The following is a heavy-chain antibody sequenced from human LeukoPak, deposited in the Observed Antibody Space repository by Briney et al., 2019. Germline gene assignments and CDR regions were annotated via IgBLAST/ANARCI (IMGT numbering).Heavy chain of an antibody. CDR1: GFTFGVYY. Sequence: GGSLRLSCVASGFTFGVYYMTWIRQAPGRGLEPLSFISPTGDIIKYVDSVKGRFTISRDNAKSSMYLEMNSLRAEDTAVYFCAKRGVVIRVILVGFHKEAYYFDSWGQGALVTVSS. CDR3: AKRGVVIRVILVGFHKEAYYFDS. J-gene: IGHJ4*02. D-gene: IGHD3-22*01. V-gene: IGHV3-11*01. CDR2: ISPTGDII.